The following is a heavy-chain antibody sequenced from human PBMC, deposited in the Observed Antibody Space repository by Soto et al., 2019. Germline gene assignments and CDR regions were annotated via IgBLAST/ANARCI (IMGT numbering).Heavy chain of an antibody. CDR2: INSRGGST. CDR1: GFTFSSYA. D-gene: IGHD2-2*01. V-gene: IGHV3-23*01. J-gene: IGHJ4*02. Sequence: EVQLLESGGGLVQPGGSLRLSCAASGFTFSSYAMSWVRQAPGKGLEWVSAINSRGGSTYYADSVKGRFTLSRDSSKNTLYVQMSSLRAEDTAVYYCAKDRSSTSCYASDYCGQGPLVPVSS. CDR3: AKDRSSTSCYASDY.